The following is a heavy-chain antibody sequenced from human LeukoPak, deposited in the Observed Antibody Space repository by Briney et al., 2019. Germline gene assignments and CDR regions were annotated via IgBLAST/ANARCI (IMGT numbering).Heavy chain of an antibody. CDR3: VRQSRIFGIIRPGYMDV. D-gene: IGHD3-3*01. CDR1: GGSISSGGYY. V-gene: IGHV4-30-2*03. J-gene: IGHJ6*03. CDR2: VFYSGST. Sequence: PSQTLSLTCTVSGGSISSGGYYWSWIRQPPGKGLEWIGNVFYSGSTMNNPSLKSRVTMSIDTSKSQFSLSLSSVTAADTAMYWCVRQSRIFGIIRPGYMDVWGKGIMVSVSS.